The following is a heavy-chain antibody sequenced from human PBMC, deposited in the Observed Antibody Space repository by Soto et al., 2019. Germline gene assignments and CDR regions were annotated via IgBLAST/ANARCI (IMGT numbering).Heavy chain of an antibody. CDR1: GGSISSYY. Sequence: PSETLSLTCTVSGGSISSYYWSSIRQPPGKGLEWIRYIYYSGSTNYNPSLKSRVTISVDTSKNQFSLKLSSVTAADTAVYYCARGGYYYGSGAAKGWFDPWGQGTLVTVS. CDR2: IYYSGST. CDR3: ARGGYYYGSGAAKGWFDP. J-gene: IGHJ5*02. D-gene: IGHD3-10*01. V-gene: IGHV4-59*01.